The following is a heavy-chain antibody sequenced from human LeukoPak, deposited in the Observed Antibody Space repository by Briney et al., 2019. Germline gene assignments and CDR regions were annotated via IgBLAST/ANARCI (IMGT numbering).Heavy chain of an antibody. Sequence: GASVKVSCKASGYTFTAYYIHWVRRAPGQGLEWMGWINPNSGGTHFAEKFQGRVTMTRDTSIDTAYMELSRLTSDDTAVYFCAKSPNLPRMVGPTVPGYWGPGTLVTVSS. CDR2: INPNSGGT. J-gene: IGHJ4*02. CDR1: GYTFTAYY. V-gene: IGHV1-2*02. CDR3: AKSPNLPRMVGPTVPGY. D-gene: IGHD1-26*01.